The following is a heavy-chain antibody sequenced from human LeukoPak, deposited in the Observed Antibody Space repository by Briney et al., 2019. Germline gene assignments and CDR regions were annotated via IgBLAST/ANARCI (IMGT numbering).Heavy chain of an antibody. D-gene: IGHD3-22*01. CDR2: ISWNSGSI. Sequence: AGGSLRLSCAASGFTFSSYAMSWVRQAPGKGLEWVSGISWNSGSIGYADSVKGRFTISRDNAKNSLYLQMNSLRAEDTALYYCAKAEDSSGPMVWGQGTMVTVSS. CDR3: AKAEDSSGPMV. CDR1: GFTFSSYA. J-gene: IGHJ3*01. V-gene: IGHV3-9*01.